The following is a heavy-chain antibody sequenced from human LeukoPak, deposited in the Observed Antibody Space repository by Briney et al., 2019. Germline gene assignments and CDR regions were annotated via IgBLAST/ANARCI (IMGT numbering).Heavy chain of an antibody. V-gene: IGHV4-59*08. J-gene: IGHJ5*02. D-gene: IGHD6-13*01. CDR3: ARRGSSWFYAENWFDP. CDR1: GGSISSYY. Sequence: PSETLSLTCTVSGGSISSYYWSWIRQPPGKGLEWIGYIYYSGNTNYNPSLKSRVTISVDTSKNQFSLKLSSVTAADTAVYYCARRGSSWFYAENWFDPWGQGTLVTVSS. CDR2: IYYSGNT.